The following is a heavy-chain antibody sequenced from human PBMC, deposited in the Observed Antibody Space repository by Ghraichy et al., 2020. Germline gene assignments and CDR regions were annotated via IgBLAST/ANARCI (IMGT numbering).Heavy chain of an antibody. Sequence: ASVKVSCKASGYTFTNYGISWVRRAPGQGLEGMGWISTYNGATKYAQKLQGRVTMTTDTSTTTAYMELRSLRYDDTAVYFCARVFVGDNGGFEDYWGQGTLVIVSS. V-gene: IGHV1-18*04. CDR1: GYTFTNYG. CDR2: ISTYNGAT. J-gene: IGHJ4*02. CDR3: ARVFVGDNGGFEDY. D-gene: IGHD4-23*01.